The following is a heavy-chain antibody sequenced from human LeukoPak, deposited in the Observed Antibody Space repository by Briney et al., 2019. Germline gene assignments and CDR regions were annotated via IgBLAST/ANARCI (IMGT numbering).Heavy chain of an antibody. D-gene: IGHD3-3*01. CDR3: ATWGTIFGVVNIDPEYYFDY. V-gene: IGHV1-24*01. Sequence: ASVKVSCKVSGYTLTELSMHWVRQAPGKGLEWMGGFDPEDGETIYAQKFQGRVTMTEDTSTDTAYMELSSLRSEDTAVYYCATWGTIFGVVNIDPEYYFDYWGQGTLVTVSS. CDR1: GYTLTELS. J-gene: IGHJ4*02. CDR2: FDPEDGET.